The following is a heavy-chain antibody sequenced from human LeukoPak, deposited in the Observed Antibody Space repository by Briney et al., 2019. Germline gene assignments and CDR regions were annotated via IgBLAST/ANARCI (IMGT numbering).Heavy chain of an antibody. Sequence: GGSLRLSCAASGFTFNHFWMSWIRQAPGKGLEWVAYIKKTGSETYYVDSVKGRFTITRDNTRNSLFLQMYSLRAEDTAVYFCAREDGYCSGGNCYSYFDSWGQGTLVTVSS. V-gene: IGHV3-7*01. CDR1: GFTFNHFW. CDR2: IKKTGSET. CDR3: AREDGYCSGGNCYSYFDS. J-gene: IGHJ4*02. D-gene: IGHD2-15*01.